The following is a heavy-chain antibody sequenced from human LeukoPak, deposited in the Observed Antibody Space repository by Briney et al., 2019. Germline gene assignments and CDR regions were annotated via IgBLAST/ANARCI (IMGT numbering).Heavy chain of an antibody. Sequence: PGGSLRLSCAASGSTLSSYWMHWVRQAPEKGLVWVSRINSDGSSTSYADSVKGRFTISRDNAKNTLYLQMNSLRAEDTAVYYCARAGPTGGMDVWGQGTTVTVSS. CDR3: ARAGPTGGMDV. CDR2: INSDGSST. CDR1: GSTLSSYW. D-gene: IGHD1-14*01. V-gene: IGHV3-74*01. J-gene: IGHJ6*02.